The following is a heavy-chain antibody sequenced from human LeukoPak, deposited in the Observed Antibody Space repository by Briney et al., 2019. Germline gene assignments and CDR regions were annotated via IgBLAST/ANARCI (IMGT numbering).Heavy chain of an antibody. CDR2: IYTSGST. D-gene: IGHD2-2*01. CDR3: ARAGYCSSTSCPPGFDY. V-gene: IGHV4-61*02. J-gene: IGHJ4*02. CDR1: GGSISSGSYY. Sequence: SETLSLTCTVSGGSISSGSYYWSWIRRPAGKGLEWIGRIYTSGSTNYNPSLESRVTISVDTSKNQFSLKLSSVTAADTAVYYCARAGYCSSTSCPPGFDYWGQGTLVTVSS.